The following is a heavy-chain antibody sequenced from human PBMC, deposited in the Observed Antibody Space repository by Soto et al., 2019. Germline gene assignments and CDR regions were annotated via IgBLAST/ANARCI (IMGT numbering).Heavy chain of an antibody. CDR2: IIPIFTTT. J-gene: IGHJ3*02. CDR1: GGTFSNHA. D-gene: IGHD6-13*01. V-gene: IGHV1-69*12. Sequence: QVHLVQSGAEVKKPGSSVKVSCKAPGGTFSNHAINWVRQAPGQGLEWMGRIIPIFTTTNYAQKIQGGVSMTADESTTTAYMEMSSLKHDDTAVYYCAREVAADGTFREDVFDIWGQGTLVTVSS. CDR3: AREVAADGTFREDVFDI.